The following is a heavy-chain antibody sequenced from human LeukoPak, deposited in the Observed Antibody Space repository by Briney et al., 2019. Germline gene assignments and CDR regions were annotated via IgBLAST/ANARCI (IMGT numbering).Heavy chain of an antibody. CDR1: GGSISSGDYY. D-gene: IGHD3-3*01. CDR2: IYYSGST. J-gene: IGHJ3*02. CDR3: AREVEWLFDSLPDDAFDI. Sequence: SETLSLTCTVSGGSISSGDYYWSWIRQPPGKGLEWIGCIYYSGSTYYNPSLKSRVTISVDTSKNQLSLKLSSVTAADTAVYYCAREVEWLFDSLPDDAFDIWGQGTMVTVSS. V-gene: IGHV4-30-4*01.